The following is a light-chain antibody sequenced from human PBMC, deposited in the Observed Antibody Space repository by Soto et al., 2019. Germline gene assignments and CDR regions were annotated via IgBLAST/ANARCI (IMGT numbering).Light chain of an antibody. CDR1: QSVSSTY. J-gene: IGKJ5*01. V-gene: IGKV3-11*01. CDR3: QHRSNWPPIT. Sequence: EVVMTQSPATLSVSPGERATLSCRASQSVSSTYLAWYQQKPGQAPRLLIYGASSRVTGIPARFSGSGSGTDFTLTISSLEPEDFAVYYCQHRSNWPPITFGQGTRLEIK. CDR2: GAS.